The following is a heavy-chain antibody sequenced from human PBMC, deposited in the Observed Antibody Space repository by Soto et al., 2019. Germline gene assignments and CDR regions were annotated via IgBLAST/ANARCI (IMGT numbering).Heavy chain of an antibody. CDR2: TTATGGST. J-gene: IGHJ3*02. V-gene: IGHV3-23*01. D-gene: IGHD3-3*02. Sequence: EVQLLESGGGFVQPGGSLRLSCVVSGFMFRDYPMGWVRQAPGKGLEWVSATTATGGSTFYADSVKGRFTISRDNSINTLYLQMNNLRVEDSAVYSCAKRSIITGGAFGMWGQGTMVTVSS. CDR3: AKRSIITGGAFGM. CDR1: GFMFRDYP.